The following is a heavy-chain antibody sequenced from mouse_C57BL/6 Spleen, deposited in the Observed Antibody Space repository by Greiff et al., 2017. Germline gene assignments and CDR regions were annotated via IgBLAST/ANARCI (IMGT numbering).Heavy chain of an antibody. D-gene: IGHD6-1*01. CDR1: GYTFTSYW. CDR2: IEPSDSYT. J-gene: IGHJ2*01. V-gene: IGHV1-50*01. Sequence: QVQLQQPGAELVKPGASVTLSCKASGYTFTSYWMQWVKQRPGQGLEWIGEIEPSDSYTTYNPKFKGKATLTVDTASSTAYMQLSSLTSEDSAVCYCARCGHNNYFDYWGQGTTLSVSS. CDR3: ARCGHNNYFDY.